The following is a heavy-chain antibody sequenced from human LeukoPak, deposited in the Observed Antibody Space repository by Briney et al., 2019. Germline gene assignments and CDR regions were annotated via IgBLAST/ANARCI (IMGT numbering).Heavy chain of an antibody. CDR1: GYSISSGYY. V-gene: IGHV4-38-2*02. Sequence: PSETLSLTCTVSGYSISSGYYWGWIRQSPGEGVEWIGKIHHSGNIYYNVSLKRRVTISVHTSNNQVSLNLNSVPAADTAVYYCARDRGGLDAFDIWGQGTMVTVSS. J-gene: IGHJ3*02. D-gene: IGHD3-10*01. CDR3: ARDRGGLDAFDI. CDR2: IHHSGNI.